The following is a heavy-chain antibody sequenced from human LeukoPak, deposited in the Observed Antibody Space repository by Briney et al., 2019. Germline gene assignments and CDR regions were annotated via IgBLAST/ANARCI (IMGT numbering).Heavy chain of an antibody. Sequence: SETLSLTCTVSGGSISSGDYYWSWIRQPPGKGLEWIGYIYYSGSTYYNPSLKSRVTISVDTSKNQFSLKLSSVTAADTAVYYCARDMRGSGFDYWGQGTLVTVSS. D-gene: IGHD6-19*01. V-gene: IGHV4-30-4*01. CDR2: IYYSGST. CDR3: ARDMRGSGFDY. J-gene: IGHJ4*02. CDR1: GGSISSGDYY.